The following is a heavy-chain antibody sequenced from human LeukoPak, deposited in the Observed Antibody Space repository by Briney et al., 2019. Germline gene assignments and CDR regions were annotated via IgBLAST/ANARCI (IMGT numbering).Heavy chain of an antibody. CDR2: INTDGSST. D-gene: IGHD6-13*01. J-gene: IGHJ6*03. Sequence: GGSLRLSCAASGFTFISYGMQWVRQAPGKGLVWVSRINTDGSSTSYADSVKGRFTVSRDNAKNTLYLQMNSLRADDTALYYCAKAAPTYYYYHMDVWGKGTTVTVSS. CDR1: GFTFISYG. CDR3: AKAAPTYYYYHMDV. V-gene: IGHV3-74*01.